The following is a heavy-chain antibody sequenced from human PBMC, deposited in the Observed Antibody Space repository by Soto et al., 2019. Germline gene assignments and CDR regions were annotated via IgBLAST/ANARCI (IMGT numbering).Heavy chain of an antibody. Sequence: QLQLQESGAGLVKPSQTLSLTCAVSGGSISSGGYSWSWIRQPPGKGLEWIGYIFPSGSTYYNPSHKNRVTISVDTSKNQLSLKMSSVTAADTAVYYCAREAGSGSPDWDFNLWGRGTLVTVSS. CDR3: AREAGSGSPDWDFNL. CDR2: IFPSGST. CDR1: GGSISSGGYS. V-gene: IGHV4-30-2*01. D-gene: IGHD1-26*01. J-gene: IGHJ2*01.